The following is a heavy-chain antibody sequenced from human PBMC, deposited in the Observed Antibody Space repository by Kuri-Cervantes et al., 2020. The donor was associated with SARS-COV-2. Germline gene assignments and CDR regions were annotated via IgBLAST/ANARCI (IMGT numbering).Heavy chain of an antibody. V-gene: IGHV4-61*02. D-gene: IGHD6-19*01. CDR1: GDSISSGSYY. J-gene: IGHJ3*02. Sequence: LRLSCIVSGDSISSGSYYWSWIRQPAGKGLEWIGRIYTSGSTTYNPSLQSRVSMSLDTSKNQFSLKLSSVAAADTAVYYCARGQWMVKGAFHIWGQGTMVTVSS. CDR3: ARGQWMVKGAFHI. CDR2: IYTSGST.